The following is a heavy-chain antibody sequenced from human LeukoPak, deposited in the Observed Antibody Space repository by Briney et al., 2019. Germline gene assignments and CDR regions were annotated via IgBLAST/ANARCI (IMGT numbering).Heavy chain of an antibody. V-gene: IGHV4-31*03. CDR3: ARSARPQNWFDP. CDR1: GGSISSGGYY. J-gene: IGHJ5*02. CDR2: IYYSGST. Sequence: SETLSLTCTVSGGSISSGGYYWSWIRQHPGKGLEWIGYIYYSGSTYYNPSLKSRVTISVDTPKNQFSLKLSSVTAADTAVYYCARSARPQNWFDPWGQGTLVTVSS.